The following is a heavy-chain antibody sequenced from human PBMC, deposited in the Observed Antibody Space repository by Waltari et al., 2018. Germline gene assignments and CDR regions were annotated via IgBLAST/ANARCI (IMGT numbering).Heavy chain of an antibody. CDR3: ARGTLHYGDYDYYGMDV. Sequence: QVQLVQSGAEVKKPGASVKVSCKASGYTFPGYYMHWVRQAPGQGLEWMGWINPNSGGTNYAQKFQGRVTMTRDTSISTAYMELSRLRSDDTAVYYCARGTLHYGDYDYYGMDVWGQGTTVTVSS. D-gene: IGHD4-17*01. J-gene: IGHJ6*02. CDR1: GYTFPGYY. V-gene: IGHV1-2*02. CDR2: INPNSGGT.